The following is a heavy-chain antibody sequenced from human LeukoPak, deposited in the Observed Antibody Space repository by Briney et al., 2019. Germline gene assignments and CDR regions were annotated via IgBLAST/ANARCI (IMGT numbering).Heavy chain of an antibody. D-gene: IGHD3-9*01. J-gene: IGHJ4*02. V-gene: IGHV4-59*08. Sequence: PSETLSLTCTVSDGSISGYYCSWIRQPPGEGLEWIGYIYYSGSATYNPSLKSRVTISVDTPKNQVSLKLSFVTAADTAVYYCARHAPGHFDFLWGQGNLVTVSS. CDR3: ARHAPGHFDFL. CDR1: DGSISGYY. CDR2: IYYSGSA.